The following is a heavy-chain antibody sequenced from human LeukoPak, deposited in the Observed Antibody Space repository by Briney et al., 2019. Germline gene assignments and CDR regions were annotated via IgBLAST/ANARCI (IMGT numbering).Heavy chain of an antibody. CDR3: ARDYHLAVGRLVQFDN. J-gene: IGHJ4*02. CDR2: IYYGGTT. D-gene: IGHD3-3*02. CDR1: GGSIGSSSNY. Sequence: SETLSLTCTVSGGSIGSSSNYWGWIRQPPGEGLEWIGNIYYGGTTYYNPSLKSRVTISVDTSKNQFSLRLSSVTAADTAVYYCARDYHLAVGRLVQFDNWGQGTLVTVSS. V-gene: IGHV4-39*07.